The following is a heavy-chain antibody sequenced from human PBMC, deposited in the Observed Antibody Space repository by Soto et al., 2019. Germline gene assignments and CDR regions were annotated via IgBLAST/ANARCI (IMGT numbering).Heavy chain of an antibody. V-gene: IGHV4-31*03. CDR1: GGSISSGGYY. CDR2: IYYSGST. J-gene: IGHJ6*02. Sequence: SETLSLTCTVSGGSISSGGYYWSWIRQHPGKGLEWIGYIYYSGSTYYNPSLKSRVTISVDTSKNQFSLKLSSVTAADTAVYYCARDKRESVYYYYGMDVWGQGTTVTVSS. CDR3: ARDKRESVYYYYGMDV.